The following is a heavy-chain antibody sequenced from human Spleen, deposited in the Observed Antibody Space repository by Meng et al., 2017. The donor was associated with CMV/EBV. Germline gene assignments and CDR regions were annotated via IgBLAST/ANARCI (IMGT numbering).Heavy chain of an antibody. CDR3: ARELAFGEPSRFDS. CDR1: GGSISRSSDY. D-gene: IGHD3-10*01. V-gene: IGHV4-39*07. J-gene: IGHJ5*01. CDR2: IYYSGST. Sequence: SETLSLTCTVSGGSISRSSDYWGWIRQPPGKGLEWIGSIYYSGSTYYNPSLKSRVTISIDTSKNQFSLKLRSVTAADTAIYFCARELAFGEPSRFDSWGPGTLVTVSS.